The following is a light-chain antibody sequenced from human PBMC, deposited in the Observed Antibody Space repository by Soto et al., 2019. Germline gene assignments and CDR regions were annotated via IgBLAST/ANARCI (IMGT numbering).Light chain of an antibody. CDR1: SSDVGDYNY. CDR3: SSFTGASTI. Sequence: QSALTQPPSASGSPGQSVTISCTGTSSDVGDYNYVSWYQQHPGKAPKLVIYEVTKRPSGVPDRFSGSKSGNTASLTVSGLQAEDEADYYCSSFTGASTIFGTGTKVTVL. V-gene: IGLV2-8*01. CDR2: EVT. J-gene: IGLJ1*01.